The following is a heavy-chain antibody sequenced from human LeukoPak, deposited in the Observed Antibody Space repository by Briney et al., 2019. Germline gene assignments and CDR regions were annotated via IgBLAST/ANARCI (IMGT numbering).Heavy chain of an antibody. D-gene: IGHD3-16*01. CDR3: TRSLMD. Sequence: GVSLRLSCAASGITLSGYWMHWVGQAPGKGLVWVSRINFDGSDPSYADFVKGRFTISRDNAKNTLFLQMNSLRAEDTAVYYCTRSLMDWGQGSRVTVSS. J-gene: IGHJ4*02. CDR2: INFDGSDP. V-gene: IGHV3-74*01. CDR1: GITLSGYW.